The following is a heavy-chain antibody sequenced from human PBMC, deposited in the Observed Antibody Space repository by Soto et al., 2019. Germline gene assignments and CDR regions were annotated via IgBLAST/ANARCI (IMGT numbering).Heavy chain of an antibody. D-gene: IGHD3-3*01. CDR2: IYSGGST. CDR3: AREFWSGNYGMDV. CDR1: GFRFSSYS. Sequence: PGGSLRLSCADSGFRFSSYSMSWVRQAPGKGLEWVSVIYSGGSTYYADSVKGRFTISRDNSKNTLYLQMNSLRAEDTAVYYCAREFWSGNYGMDVWGQGTTVTVSS. V-gene: IGHV3-53*01. J-gene: IGHJ6*02.